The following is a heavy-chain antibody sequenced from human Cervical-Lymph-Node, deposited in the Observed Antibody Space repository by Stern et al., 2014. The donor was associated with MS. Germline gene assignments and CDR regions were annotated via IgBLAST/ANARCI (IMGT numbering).Heavy chain of an antibody. CDR2: IIPCFGTA. J-gene: IGHJ5*02. CDR3: ARDRGAKTYYYDSSGPKWFDP. V-gene: IGHV1-69*06. CDR1: GGTFSSYA. Sequence: VKLVESETEVKQPGSSVKVSCKASGGTFSSYAISWVRQAPGQGLEWKGGIIPCFGTANYAQKFQGRVTIAADNSTSTAYMELSSLRSEDTAVYYCARDRGAKTYYYDSSGPKWFDPWGQGTLVTVSS. D-gene: IGHD3-22*01.